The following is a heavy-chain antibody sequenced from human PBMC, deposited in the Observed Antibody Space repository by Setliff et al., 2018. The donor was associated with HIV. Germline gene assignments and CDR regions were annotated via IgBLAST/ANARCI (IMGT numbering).Heavy chain of an antibody. J-gene: IGHJ6*03. D-gene: IGHD3-16*01. V-gene: IGHV4-34*01. Sequence: SETLSLTCAVYGGSFSGNFWNWIRQPPGKGLEWIGEINHRGSTNYNPSLKSRVTISVDTSKNQFSLKLTSVTAADTAVYYCAKGRQIVAFLVEGASYHMDVWGNGTTVTVS. CDR3: AKGRQIVAFLVEGASYHMDV. CDR2: INHRGST. CDR1: GGSFSGNF.